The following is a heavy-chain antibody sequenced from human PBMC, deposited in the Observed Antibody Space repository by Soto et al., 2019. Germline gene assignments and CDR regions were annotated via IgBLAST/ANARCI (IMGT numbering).Heavy chain of an antibody. CDR3: ARHEIDYDILTGYYSREYYFDY. D-gene: IGHD3-9*01. CDR2: IYPGDSDT. V-gene: IGHV5-51*01. Sequence: PGESLKISCKGSGYSFTSYWIGWVRQMPGKGLEWMGIIYPGDSDTRYSPSFQGQVTISADKSISTAYLQWSSLKASDTAMYYCARHEIDYDILTGYYSREYYFDYWGQGTLVTVSS. CDR1: GYSFTSYW. J-gene: IGHJ4*02.